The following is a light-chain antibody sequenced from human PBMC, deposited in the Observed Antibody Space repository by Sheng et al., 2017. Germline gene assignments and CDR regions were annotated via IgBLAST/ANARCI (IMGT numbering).Light chain of an antibody. CDR3: QQYTSYPPT. J-gene: IGKJ4*01. V-gene: IGKV1-12*01. Sequence: DIQMTQSPSSLSASVGDRVIITCQASQGISSWLAWYQQKPGKAPKLLIYAASSLQSGVPSRFSGSGSGPEFTLTISSLQPDDFATYYCQQYTSYPPTFGGGTKVEIK. CDR2: AAS. CDR1: QGISSW.